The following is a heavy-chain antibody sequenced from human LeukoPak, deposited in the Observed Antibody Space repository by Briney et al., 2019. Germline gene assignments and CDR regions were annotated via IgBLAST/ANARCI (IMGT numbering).Heavy chain of an antibody. J-gene: IGHJ4*02. V-gene: IGHV3-30*02. CDR3: ARDVRIVYYDRSPDY. CDR1: GFTFNRYG. D-gene: IGHD3-22*01. CDR2: IGYDGSNK. Sequence: GGSLRLSCAASGFTFNRYGMHWVRQAPGKGLEWVAYIGYDGSNKYYADSVKGRFTISRDSSKNTLYLQMNSLRAEDTAVYYCARDVRIVYYDRSPDYWGQGTLVTVSS.